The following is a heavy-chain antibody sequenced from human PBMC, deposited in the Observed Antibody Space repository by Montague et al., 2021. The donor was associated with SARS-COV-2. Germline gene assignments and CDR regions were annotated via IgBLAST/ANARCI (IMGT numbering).Heavy chain of an antibody. V-gene: IGHV4-39*01. J-gene: IGHJ3*02. CDR1: GGSISSSGYY. D-gene: IGHD3-22*01. Sequence: SETLSLTCVVSGGSISSSGYYWGWIRQPPGKGLEWIGSIYYSGNTYYSPSLQSRVTISVDTSKNQFSLRLNSMTAADTAVYYCARLPPYRFNSNGHYYNAVDIWGQGTMVTVSS. CDR3: ARLPPYRFNSNGHYYNAVDI. CDR2: IYYSGNT.